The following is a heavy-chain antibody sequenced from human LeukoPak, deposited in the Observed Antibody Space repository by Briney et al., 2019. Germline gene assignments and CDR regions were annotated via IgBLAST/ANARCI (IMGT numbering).Heavy chain of an antibody. CDR2: IKRDGSEK. J-gene: IGHJ4*02. V-gene: IGHV3-7*01. Sequence: GGSLRLSCEASGFTFSSYWMSWVRQAPGKGLEWVANIKRDGSEKYYVDSVKGRFTISRDNAKNSLYLQMDSLRAEDTAVYYCARSRSAGYWGQGTLVTVSS. CDR1: GFTFSSYW. CDR3: ARSRSAGY.